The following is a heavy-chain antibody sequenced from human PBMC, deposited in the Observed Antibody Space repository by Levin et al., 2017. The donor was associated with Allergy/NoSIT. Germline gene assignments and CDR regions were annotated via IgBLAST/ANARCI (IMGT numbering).Heavy chain of an antibody. J-gene: IGHJ4*02. CDR2: IRSNIHGGTT. CDR3: TRVLVAAGPRLDY. D-gene: IGHD6-13*01. V-gene: IGHV3-49*05. CDR1: GFTFGDYA. Sequence: KPGESLKISCTVSGFTFGDYAMKWFRQAPGKGLEWVSFIRSNIHGGTTEYAASVKGRFIMSRDDSKSTVYLQMNSLKTEDTAVYFCTRVLVAAGPRLDYWGQGTLVTVSS.